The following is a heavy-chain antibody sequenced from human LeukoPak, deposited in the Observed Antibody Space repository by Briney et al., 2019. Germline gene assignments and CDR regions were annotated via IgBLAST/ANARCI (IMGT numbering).Heavy chain of an antibody. J-gene: IGHJ5*02. V-gene: IGHV1-2*02. Sequence: ASVKVSCKASGYTFTGYYMHWVRQAPGQGLEWMGWINPNSGGTNYAQKFQGRVTMTRDTSISTAYTELSRLRSDDTAVYYCASSVVVPAAIFRGYNWFDPWGQGTLVTVSS. CDR2: INPNSGGT. D-gene: IGHD2-2*02. CDR3: ASSVVVPAAIFRGYNWFDP. CDR1: GYTFTGYY.